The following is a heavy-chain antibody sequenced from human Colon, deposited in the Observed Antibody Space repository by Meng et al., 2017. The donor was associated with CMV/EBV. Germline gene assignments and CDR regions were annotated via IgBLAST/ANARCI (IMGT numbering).Heavy chain of an antibody. Sequence: GESLKISCAASGFTFSNYAMHWVRQAPGKGLEWVSRLNGDGVTRSYADSVRGRFTISRDNAKNTLYLQMDSLRAEDTAVYYCAKPYSSGWVYFDYWGQGTLVTVSS. V-gene: IGHV3-74*01. CDR3: AKPYSSGWVYFDY. J-gene: IGHJ4*02. CDR2: LNGDGVTR. D-gene: IGHD6-19*01. CDR1: GFTFSNYA.